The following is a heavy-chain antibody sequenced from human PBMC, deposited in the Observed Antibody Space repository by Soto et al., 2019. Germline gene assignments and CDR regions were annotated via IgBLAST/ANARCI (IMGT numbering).Heavy chain of an antibody. J-gene: IGHJ3*02. CDR1: GGSISSGGDS. CDR2: IYHSGST. V-gene: IGHV4-30-2*01. CDR3: ARVWGYSYGLASDI. D-gene: IGHD5-18*01. Sequence: QLQLQESGSGLVKPSQTLSLTCAVSGGSISSGGDSWSWIRQPPGKGLEWIGYIYHSGSTYYNPSLNIRVTISVDRSKSQFSLKLSSVTAADTAVYYCARVWGYSYGLASDIWGQGTMVTVSS.